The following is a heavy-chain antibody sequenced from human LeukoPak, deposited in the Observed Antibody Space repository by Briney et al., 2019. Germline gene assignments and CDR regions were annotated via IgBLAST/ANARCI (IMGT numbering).Heavy chain of an antibody. J-gene: IGHJ4*02. CDR2: IYYSGST. Sequence: SEILSLTCTVSGGSISSYYWSWIRQPPGKGLEWIGYIYYSGSTNYNPSLKSRVTISVDTSKNQFSLKLSSVTAADTAVYYCARVGDYGEQFDYWGQGTLVTVSS. D-gene: IGHD4-17*01. CDR1: GGSISSYY. CDR3: ARVGDYGEQFDY. V-gene: IGHV4-59*01.